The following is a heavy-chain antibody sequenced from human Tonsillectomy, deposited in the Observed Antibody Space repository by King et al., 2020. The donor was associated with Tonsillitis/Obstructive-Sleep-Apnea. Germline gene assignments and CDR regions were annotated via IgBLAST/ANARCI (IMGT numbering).Heavy chain of an antibody. CDR2: ISSSGGST. CDR3: AKNYEDRRGPRSFYNYMDI. CDR1: GFTFNTYA. Sequence: VQLVESGGGLVQPGGSLRLSCAASGFTFNTYAMSWVRQAPGKGLEWVSAISSSGGSTYYADSVKGRFTISRDNSKNTLYLQMNRLRAEDTAVYYCAKNYEDRRGPRSFYNYMDIWGRGTTVTVSS. J-gene: IGHJ6*03. V-gene: IGHV3-23*04. D-gene: IGHD3-22*01.